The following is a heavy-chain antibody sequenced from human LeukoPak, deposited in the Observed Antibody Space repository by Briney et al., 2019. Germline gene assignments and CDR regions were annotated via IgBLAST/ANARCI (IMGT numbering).Heavy chain of an antibody. D-gene: IGHD5-12*01. CDR2: IIPIFGTA. J-gene: IGHJ4*02. CDR3: ARGSRVATITGFDY. Sequence: GSSVKVSXKASGGTFSSYAISWVRQAPGQGLEWMGRIIPIFGTANYAQKFHGRVTITTDESTSTAYMELSSLRSEDTAVYYCARGSRVATITGFDYWGQGTLVTVSS. CDR1: GGTFSSYA. V-gene: IGHV1-69*05.